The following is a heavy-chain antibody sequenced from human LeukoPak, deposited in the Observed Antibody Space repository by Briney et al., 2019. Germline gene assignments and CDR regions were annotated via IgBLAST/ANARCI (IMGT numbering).Heavy chain of an antibody. CDR3: ARTTMVRGTYYMDV. J-gene: IGHJ6*03. D-gene: IGHD3-10*01. V-gene: IGHV4-59*12. Sequence: SETLSLTCTASGGSISSYYWSWIRQPPGKGLEWIGCIYYSGYTNYKSSLKSRVTISVDTSKNQFSLKLSSVTAADTAMYYCARTTMVRGTYYMDVWGKGTTVTVSS. CDR2: IYYSGYT. CDR1: GGSISSYY.